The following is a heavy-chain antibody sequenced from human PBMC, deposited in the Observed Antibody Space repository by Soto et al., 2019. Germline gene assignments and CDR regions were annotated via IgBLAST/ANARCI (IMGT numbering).Heavy chain of an antibody. D-gene: IGHD6-13*01. V-gene: IGHV1-69*01. CDR3: ASRKRAAGTRYGMDV. J-gene: IGHJ6*02. CDR2: IIPIFGTA. Sequence: KVYCKAVGGACSSYSMRWLQQTPGQGLEWMGGIIPIFGTANYAQKFQGRVTITADESTSTAYMELSSLRSEDTAVYYCASRKRAAGTRYGMDVWGQGTTVTVSS. CDR1: GGACSSYS.